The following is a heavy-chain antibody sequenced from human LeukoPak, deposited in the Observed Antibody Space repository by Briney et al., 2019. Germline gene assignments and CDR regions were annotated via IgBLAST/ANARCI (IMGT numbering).Heavy chain of an antibody. CDR2: INLDGSER. CDR3: ARDRWLDY. J-gene: IGHJ4*02. Sequence: GGSLRLSCAASGFTFSRYWMSWVRQAPGKGLEWVANINLDGSERNYVDSVKGRFTISRDNAKNSLYLQMDSLRAEDTAVYYCARDRWLDYWGQGTPATVSS. D-gene: IGHD5-24*01. V-gene: IGHV3-7*01. CDR1: GFTFSRYW.